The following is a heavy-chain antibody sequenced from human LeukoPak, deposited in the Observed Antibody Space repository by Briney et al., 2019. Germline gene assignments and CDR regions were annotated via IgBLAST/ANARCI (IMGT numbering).Heavy chain of an antibody. CDR2: IYYSGDT. J-gene: IGHJ4*02. CDR1: GGSISIGGYY. D-gene: IGHD2-15*01. Sequence: SETLSLTCTVSGGSISIGGYYWNWIRQHPGKGLEWIGYIYYSGDTNYNPSLKSRVTISVDTSKNQFSLKLSSVTAADTAVYYCARGRTYTRYCSGGSCKLYYFDYWGQGTLVTVSS. V-gene: IGHV4-31*03. CDR3: ARGRTYTRYCSGGSCKLYYFDY.